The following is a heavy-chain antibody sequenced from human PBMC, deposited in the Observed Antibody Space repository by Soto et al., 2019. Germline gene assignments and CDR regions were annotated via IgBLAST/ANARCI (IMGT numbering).Heavy chain of an antibody. V-gene: IGHV3-23*01. CDR3: AKGWGDY. CDR2: ISSSGGST. CDR1: GFTFSSYT. Sequence: VQLLESGGGLVQPGGSLRLSCAASGFTFSSYTMSWVRQGPGKALEWVSGISSSGGSTVYADSVKGRFTISRDNFKNTLYLQMNSLRAEDTAVYYCAKGWGDYWGQGTPVTVSS. D-gene: IGHD7-27*01. J-gene: IGHJ4*02.